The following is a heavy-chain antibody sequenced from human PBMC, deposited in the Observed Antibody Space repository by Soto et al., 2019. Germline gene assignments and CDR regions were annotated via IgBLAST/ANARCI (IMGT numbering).Heavy chain of an antibody. V-gene: IGHV3-11*06. Sequence: LGGSLRLSCAASGFTFSDYYMSWIRQAPGKGLEWVSYISSSSSYTNCADSVKGRFTISRDNAKNSLYLQMNSLRAEDTAVYYCARVASSGYYYYYYYYGMDVWGQGTTVTVSS. CDR1: GFTFSDYY. D-gene: IGHD3-22*01. J-gene: IGHJ6*02. CDR3: ARVASSGYYYYYYYYGMDV. CDR2: ISSSSSYT.